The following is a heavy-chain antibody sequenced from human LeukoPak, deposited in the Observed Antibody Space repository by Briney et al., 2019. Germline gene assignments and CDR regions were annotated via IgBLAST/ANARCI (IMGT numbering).Heavy chain of an antibody. Sequence: GGSLRLSCAASGFTFSSYAMSWVRQAPGKGLEWVSSISGSRNRTYYADSVKGRFTISRGNTKNTLFLQMNSLRAEDTAVYYCAKNLYCGGGSCYPSALGMDVWGQGTTVTVSS. D-gene: IGHD2-15*01. J-gene: IGHJ6*02. CDR1: GFTFSSYA. V-gene: IGHV3-23*01. CDR3: AKNLYCGGGSCYPSALGMDV. CDR2: ISGSRNRT.